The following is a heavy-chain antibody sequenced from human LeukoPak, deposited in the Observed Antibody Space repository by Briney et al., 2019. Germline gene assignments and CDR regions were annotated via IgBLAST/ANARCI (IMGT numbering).Heavy chain of an antibody. J-gene: IGHJ4*02. Sequence: GGSLRLSCAASGFTFSSYSMNWVRQAPGKGLEWVSSISSSSSYIYYADSVKGRFTISRDNSKNTLYLQMNSLRAEDTAVYYCAKDTGYYYDSSGYKTIWGQGTLVTVSS. CDR1: GFTFSSYS. V-gene: IGHV3-21*04. CDR3: AKDTGYYYDSSGYKTI. CDR2: ISSSSSYI. D-gene: IGHD3-22*01.